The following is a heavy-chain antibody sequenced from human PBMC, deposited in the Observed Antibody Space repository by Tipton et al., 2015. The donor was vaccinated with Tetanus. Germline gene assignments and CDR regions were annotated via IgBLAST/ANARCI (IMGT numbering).Heavy chain of an antibody. CDR3: ARALAVAGTGGFDP. CDR1: GFTFSNCW. D-gene: IGHD6-19*01. J-gene: IGHJ5*02. V-gene: IGHV3-74*03. Sequence: SLRLSCAASGFTFSNCWMHWVRQAPGKGLMWVSRISGDGSRTTYAASVKGRFTISRDNAKNTVYLQMNSLGAEDTAVYYCARALAVAGTGGFDPWGQGTLVTVSS. CDR2: ISGDGSRT.